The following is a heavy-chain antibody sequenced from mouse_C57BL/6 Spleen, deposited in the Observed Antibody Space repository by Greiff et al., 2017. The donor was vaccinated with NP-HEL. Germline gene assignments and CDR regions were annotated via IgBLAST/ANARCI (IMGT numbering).Heavy chain of an antibody. CDR3: ARDWTYYSNYMYYFDY. CDR2: ISDGGSYT. V-gene: IGHV5-4*01. J-gene: IGHJ2*01. CDR1: GFTFSSYA. D-gene: IGHD2-5*01. Sequence: EVQLVESGGGLVKPGGSLKLSCAASGFTFSSYAMSWVRQTPEKRLEWVATISDGGSYTYYPDNVKGRFTISRDNAKNNLYLQMSHLKSEDTAMYYCARDWTYYSNYMYYFDYWGQGTTLTVSS.